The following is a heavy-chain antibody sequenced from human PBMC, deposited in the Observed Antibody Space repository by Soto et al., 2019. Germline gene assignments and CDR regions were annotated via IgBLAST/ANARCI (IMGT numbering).Heavy chain of an antibody. CDR3: AKEMITFGDFNYYYMDV. J-gene: IGHJ6*03. D-gene: IGHD3-16*01. Sequence: EVQLVESGGGLVQPGRSLRLACAASGFTFDQYTMHWVRQAPGKGLEWVSSITWHSGTIGYADSVKGRFTISRDNAKNSLSQQMNSLRGEDTALYYCAKEMITFGDFNYYYMDVWGNGTTVTVSS. CDR1: GFTFDQYT. CDR2: ITWHSGTI. V-gene: IGHV3-9*01.